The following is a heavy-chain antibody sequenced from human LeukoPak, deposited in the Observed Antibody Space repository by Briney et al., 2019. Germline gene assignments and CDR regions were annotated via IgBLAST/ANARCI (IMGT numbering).Heavy chain of an antibody. CDR1: GGSLSSDNYY. Sequence: SETLSLTCTVSGGSLSSDNYYLSWIRQPAGKGLEWIGRIYTSGGTNYNPSLESRVTISVDTSKNQFSLKLSSVTAADTAVYYCASGQVVEYSSSSVYFDLWGRGTLVTVSS. J-gene: IGHJ2*01. CDR3: ASGQVVEYSSSSVYFDL. V-gene: IGHV4-61*02. CDR2: IYTSGGT. D-gene: IGHD6-6*01.